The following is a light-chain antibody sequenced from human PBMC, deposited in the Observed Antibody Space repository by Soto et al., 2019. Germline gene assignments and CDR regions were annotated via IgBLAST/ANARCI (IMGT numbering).Light chain of an antibody. J-gene: IGLJ2*01. V-gene: IGLV2-14*01. CDR3: SSYTSSSSPVV. Sequence: QSALTQPASVSGSPGQSITISCTGTSSDVGGYNYVSWYQQHPGKAPKLMIYDVSNRPSGVSNRFSGSKFGNTASLTISGLQAEDEADYYCSSYTSSSSPVVFGGGTKVTVL. CDR2: DVS. CDR1: SSDVGGYNY.